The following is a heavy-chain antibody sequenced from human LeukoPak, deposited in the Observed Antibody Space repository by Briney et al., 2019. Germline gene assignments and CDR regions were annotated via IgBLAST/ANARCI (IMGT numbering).Heavy chain of an antibody. V-gene: IGHV3-23*01. CDR3: AKPVVLVVAAEMATNY. Sequence: GGSLTLSCAASGFTFSSYAMSWVRQAPGKGLEWVSAISGSGGSTYYADSVKGRFTISRDNSKNTLYLQMNSLRAEDTAVYYCAKPVVLVVAAEMATNYWGQGTLVTVSS. CDR1: GFTFSSYA. J-gene: IGHJ4*02. CDR2: ISGSGGST. D-gene: IGHD5-24*01.